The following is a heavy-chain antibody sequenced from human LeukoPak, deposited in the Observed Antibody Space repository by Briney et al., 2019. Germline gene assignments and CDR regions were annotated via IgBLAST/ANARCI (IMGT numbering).Heavy chain of an antibody. CDR3: TRDRTGTTWSENDY. Sequence: HPGGSLRLSCAASGIIVSTNYMSWVRQAPGKGLEWVSLIYSGGSTYYEDSVKGRFTISRDTSKNSLYLQMNNLRADDTAIYYCTRDRTGTTWSENDYWGQGTLVTISS. CDR2: IYSGGST. D-gene: IGHD6-13*01. J-gene: IGHJ4*02. CDR1: GIIVSTNY. V-gene: IGHV3-66*01.